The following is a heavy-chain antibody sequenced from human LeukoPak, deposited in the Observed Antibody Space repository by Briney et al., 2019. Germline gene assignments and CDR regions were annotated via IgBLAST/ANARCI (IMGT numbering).Heavy chain of an antibody. D-gene: IGHD5-18*01. J-gene: IGHJ4*02. CDR3: ARRRGYSYNYL. V-gene: IGHV4-59*01. Sequence: SETLSLTCTVSGGSISSYYWSWIRQPPGKGLQWIGYIYYSGSTNYNPSLKSRVTISVDTSKNQFSLKLSSVTAADTAVYYCARRRGYSYNYLWGQGTLVTVSS. CDR2: IYYSGST. CDR1: GGSISSYY.